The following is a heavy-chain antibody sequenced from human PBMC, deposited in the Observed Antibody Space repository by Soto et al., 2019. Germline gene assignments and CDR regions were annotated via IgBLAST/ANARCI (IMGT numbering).Heavy chain of an antibody. J-gene: IGHJ4*02. CDR2: INHSGST. Sequence: SETLSLTCAVYGGSFSGYYWSWIRQPPGKGLEWIGEINHSGSTNYNPSLKSRVTISVDTSKTQFSLKLSSVTAADTAVYYCARGIAYYYGSGSPDYWGQGTLVTVSS. CDR1: GGSFSGYY. CDR3: ARGIAYYYGSGSPDY. D-gene: IGHD3-10*01. V-gene: IGHV4-34*01.